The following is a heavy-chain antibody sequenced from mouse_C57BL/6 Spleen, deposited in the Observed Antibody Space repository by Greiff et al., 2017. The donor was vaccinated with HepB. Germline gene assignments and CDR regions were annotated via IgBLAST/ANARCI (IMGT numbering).Heavy chain of an antibody. CDR3: ARRAPPTNSHSYWYFDV. CDR1: GYAFTNYL. Sequence: QVQLQQSGAELVRPGTSVKVSCKASGYAFTNYLIEWVKQRPGQGLEWIGVINPGSGGTNYNEKFKGKATLTADKSSSTAYMHLSSLTSEDSAVYFCARRAPPTNSHSYWYFDVWGTGTTVTVSS. CDR2: INPGSGGT. D-gene: IGHD2-10*01. J-gene: IGHJ1*03. V-gene: IGHV1-54*01.